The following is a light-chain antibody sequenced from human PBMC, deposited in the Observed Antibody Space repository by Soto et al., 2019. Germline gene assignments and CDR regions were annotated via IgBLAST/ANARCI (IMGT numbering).Light chain of an antibody. V-gene: IGLV2-14*01. Sequence: QSALTQSASVSGSPGQSITISCTGTSSDIGGYNYVAWYPQHPDKAPKLMIFEVSNRPSGVSNRFSGSKSGNTASLTISGLLPEDEADYDCSSYTTSRTVAFGGGTKRTV. CDR3: SSYTTSRTVA. CDR2: EVS. J-gene: IGLJ2*01. CDR1: SSDIGGYNY.